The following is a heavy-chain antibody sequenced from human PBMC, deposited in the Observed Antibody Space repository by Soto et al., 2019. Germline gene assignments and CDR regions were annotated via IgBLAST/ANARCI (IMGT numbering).Heavy chain of an antibody. J-gene: IGHJ3*02. Sequence: QVQLVESGGGVVQPGRSLRLSCAASGFTFSSYGMHWVRQAPGKGLEWVAVISYDGSNKYYADSVKGRFTISRDNSKNTLYLQMNSLRAEDTAVYYCAKATRRYCSGGSCYADAFDIWGQGTMVTVSS. CDR1: GFTFSSYG. CDR3: AKATRRYCSGGSCYADAFDI. D-gene: IGHD2-15*01. CDR2: ISYDGSNK. V-gene: IGHV3-30*18.